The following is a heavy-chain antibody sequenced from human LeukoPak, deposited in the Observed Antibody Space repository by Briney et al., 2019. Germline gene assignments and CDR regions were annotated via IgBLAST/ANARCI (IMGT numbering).Heavy chain of an antibody. CDR2: IKQDGSEK. V-gene: IGHV3-7*01. D-gene: IGHD4-17*01. J-gene: IGHJ4*02. CDR1: GFTFDDYG. CDR3: ARDKFNGDSYFDN. Sequence: PGGSLRLSCAASGFTFDDYGMSWVRQAPGKGLEWVANIKQDGSEKYYVDSVKGRFTISRDNAENSLYLQMNSLRAEDTAVYYCARDKFNGDSYFDNWGQGTLVTVSS.